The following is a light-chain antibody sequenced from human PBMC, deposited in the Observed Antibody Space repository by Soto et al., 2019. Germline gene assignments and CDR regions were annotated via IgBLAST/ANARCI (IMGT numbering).Light chain of an antibody. CDR3: QQGGNWPLT. CDR1: QSVSSH. J-gene: IGKJ5*01. V-gene: IGKV3-11*01. Sequence: EIVLTQSPDPLSLSPGEIATVSCRASQSVSSHLAWYQQKRGQAPRLLIYDASSRATGIPARFSGSGSGADFTLTISSLEPEDFAVYYCQQGGNWPLTVGQGRRLEIK. CDR2: DAS.